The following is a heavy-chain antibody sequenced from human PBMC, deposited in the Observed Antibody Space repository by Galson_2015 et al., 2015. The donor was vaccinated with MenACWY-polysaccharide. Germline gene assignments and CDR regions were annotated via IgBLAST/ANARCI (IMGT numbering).Heavy chain of an antibody. CDR2: IYPGDSDT. Sequence: QSGAEVKKPGESLKISCKGSGYSFTSYWIGWVRQTPGKGLEWMGIIYPGDSDTRYSPSFQGQVTISADKSISTAYLQWSSLKASDTAMYYCARQVQVGATTSDYFDYWGQGTLVTVSS. CDR3: ARQVQVGATTSDYFDY. V-gene: IGHV5-51*01. D-gene: IGHD1-26*01. J-gene: IGHJ4*02. CDR1: GYSFTSYW.